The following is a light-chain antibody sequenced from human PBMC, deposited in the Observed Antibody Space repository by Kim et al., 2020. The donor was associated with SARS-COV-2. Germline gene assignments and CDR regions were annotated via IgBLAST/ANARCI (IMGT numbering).Light chain of an antibody. V-gene: IGLV2-11*01. Sequence: GQSVALSGTGTSNELGAYNYVSWYQQHPGKAPKLMIYDVSVRPSGVPDRFSGSKSGNTASLTISGLQADDEADYYCCTYAGRFTSVFGTGTKVTVL. J-gene: IGLJ1*01. CDR3: CTYAGRFTSV. CDR1: SNELGAYNY. CDR2: DVS.